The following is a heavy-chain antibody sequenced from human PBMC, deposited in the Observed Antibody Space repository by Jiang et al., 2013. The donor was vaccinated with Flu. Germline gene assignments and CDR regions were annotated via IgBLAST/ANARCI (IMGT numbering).Heavy chain of an antibody. V-gene: IGHV3-33*01. J-gene: IGHJ4*02. Sequence: VQLVESGGGVVQPERSLRLSCAASGFSFSNSDMHWVRQASGKGLEWVAVIWNDGINKYYSESVKGRFTISRDTSKNTLYLQMNSLRVDDTSVYYCARSDGSGWLDHWGQGTLVTVSS. CDR3: ARSDGSGWLDH. CDR1: GFSFSNSD. D-gene: IGHD3-22*01. CDR2: IWNDGINK.